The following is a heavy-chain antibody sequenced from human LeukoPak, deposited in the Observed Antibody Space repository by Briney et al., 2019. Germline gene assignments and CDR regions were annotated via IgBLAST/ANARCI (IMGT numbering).Heavy chain of an antibody. CDR3: ANKYSSSSGGYYYYGTDV. CDR2: ISGSGGST. J-gene: IGHJ6*02. CDR1: GFTFSSYA. V-gene: IGHV3-23*01. D-gene: IGHD6-6*01. Sequence: GGSLRLSCAASGFTFSSYAMSWVRQAPGKGLEWVSAISGSGGSTYYADSVKGRFTISRDNSKNTLYLQMNSLRAEDTAVYYCANKYSSSSGGYYYYGTDVWGQGTTVTVSS.